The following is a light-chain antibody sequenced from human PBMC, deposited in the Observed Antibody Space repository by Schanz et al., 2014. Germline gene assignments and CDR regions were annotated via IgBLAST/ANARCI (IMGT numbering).Light chain of an antibody. Sequence: QFALTQPRSMSGSPGQSVTISCTGTSTDVGSYDLVSWYQQRPGEAPKLMICDVSKRPSGVPDRFSGSKSGNTASLTISGLQAEDEADYYCTSYTSIRTWVFGGGTKLTVL. CDR2: DVS. J-gene: IGLJ3*02. CDR3: TSYTSIRTWV. V-gene: IGLV2-11*01. CDR1: STDVGSYDL.